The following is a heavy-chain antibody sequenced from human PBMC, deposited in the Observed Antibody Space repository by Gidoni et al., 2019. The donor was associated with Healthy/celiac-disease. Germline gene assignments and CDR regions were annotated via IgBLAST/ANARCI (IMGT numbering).Heavy chain of an antibody. CDR1: GFTFSGYE. CDR2: ISMSGSTI. CDR3: ARVHYDYVWWSYREP. V-gene: IGHV3-48*03. J-gene: IGHJ5*02. Sequence: EVQLVESGGGLVQPGGSLRLSCAASGFTFSGYEMNWVCQAPGKGLEWVSYISMSGSTIYYADSVKGRFTISRDNAKNSLYLQMNSLRAEDTAVYYCARVHYDYVWWSYREPWGQGTLVTVSS. D-gene: IGHD3-16*02.